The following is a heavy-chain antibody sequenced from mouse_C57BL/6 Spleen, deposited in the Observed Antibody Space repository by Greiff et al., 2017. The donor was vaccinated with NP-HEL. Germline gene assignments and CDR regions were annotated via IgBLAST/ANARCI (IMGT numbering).Heavy chain of an antibody. CDR1: GYTFTDYY. J-gene: IGHJ4*01. Sequence: EVQLQQSGPELVKPGASVKISCKASGYTFTDYYMNWVKQSHGKSLEWIGDINPNNGGTSYNQKFKGKATLTVDKSSSTAYMELRSLTSEDSAVYYCATRGYYAMDYWGLGTSVTVSS. CDR3: ATRGYYAMDY. CDR2: INPNNGGT. V-gene: IGHV1-26*01.